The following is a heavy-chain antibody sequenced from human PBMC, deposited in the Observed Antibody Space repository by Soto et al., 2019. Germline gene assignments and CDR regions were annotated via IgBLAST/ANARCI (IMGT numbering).Heavy chain of an antibody. CDR3: AKVGRGSGVRIDYYGKDV. V-gene: IGHV5-51*01. D-gene: IGHD2-15*01. Sequence: GYSLKISCKGSGYSFTSYWIGWVLQMPGKGLEWMGIIYPGDSDTRYSPSFQGQVTISADKSISTAYLQWSSLRAEDTAIHYCAKVGRGSGVRIDYYGKDVWGQGTTVTVSS. J-gene: IGHJ6*02. CDR1: GYSFTSYW. CDR2: IYPGDSDT.